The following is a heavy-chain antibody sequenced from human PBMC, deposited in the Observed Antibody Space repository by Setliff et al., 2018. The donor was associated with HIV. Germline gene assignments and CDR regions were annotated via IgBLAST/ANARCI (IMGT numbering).Heavy chain of an antibody. V-gene: IGHV4-34*12. CDR1: GASFNAYF. CDR2: VIQSGAT. Sequence: SETLSLTCAVYGASFNAYFWTWIRQPPGKGLEWIGEVIQSGATNYNPSLKSRLTMSVDTSKNQFSLKLTSVTAADTAVYYCARTRDKYYDILTPAYYIDYWGHGTLVTVPS. J-gene: IGHJ4*01. D-gene: IGHD3-9*01. CDR3: ARTRDKYYDILTPAYYIDY.